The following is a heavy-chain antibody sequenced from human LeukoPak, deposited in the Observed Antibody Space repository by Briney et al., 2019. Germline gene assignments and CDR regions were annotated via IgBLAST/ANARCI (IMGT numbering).Heavy chain of an antibody. J-gene: IGHJ4*02. D-gene: IGHD1-26*01. CDR2: INHSGST. CDR3: ASLSRSGSYPDY. Sequence: SETLSLTCAVYGGSFSGYYWGWIRQPPEKGLEWIGEINHSGSTNYNPSLKSRVTISVDTSKNQFSLKLSSVTAADTAVYYCASLSRSGSYPDYWGQGTLVTVSS. CDR1: GGSFSGYY. V-gene: IGHV4-34*01.